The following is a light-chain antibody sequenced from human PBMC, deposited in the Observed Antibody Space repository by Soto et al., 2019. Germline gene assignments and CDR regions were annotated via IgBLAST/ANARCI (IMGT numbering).Light chain of an antibody. J-gene: IGKJ1*01. Sequence: IVRTPYTATLSLSHGEGVTLSCGASQSINSFLAWYQQRRGQAPRLLIHGASNRATGIPDRFSGSGSGTDFTLTISRLEPEDFAVYYCQQRSNWPPTFGQGTKVDIK. CDR1: QSINSF. V-gene: IGKV3-11*01. CDR2: GAS. CDR3: QQRSNWPPT.